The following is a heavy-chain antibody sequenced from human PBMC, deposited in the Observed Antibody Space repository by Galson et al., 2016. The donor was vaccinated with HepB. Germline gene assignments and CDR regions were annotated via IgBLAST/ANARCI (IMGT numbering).Heavy chain of an antibody. CDR1: GGTFTGYT. J-gene: IGHJ4*02. CDR2: IIPILGLA. Sequence: SVKVSCKASGGTFTGYTISWVRQAPGQGLEWMGRIIPILGLAYYAQSFQGRVTITADTSAATAYVELSSLTSEDTAVYYCATFPLSTSSPHLYYFDYGGQGTLVTVSS. D-gene: IGHD6-6*01. CDR3: ATFPLSTSSPHLYYFDY. V-gene: IGHV1-69*02.